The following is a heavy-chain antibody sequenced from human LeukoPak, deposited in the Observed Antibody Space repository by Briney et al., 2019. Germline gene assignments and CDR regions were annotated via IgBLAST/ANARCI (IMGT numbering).Heavy chain of an antibody. CDR1: GGSFSGYY. V-gene: IGHV4-34*01. D-gene: IGHD2-15*01. CDR3: ARGQYCSGGSCYRRGYGIDV. J-gene: IGHJ6*04. Sequence: PSETLSLTCAVYGGSFSGYYWSWIRQPPGKGLEWIGEINHSGSTNYNPSLKSRVTISVDTSKNQFSLKLSSVTAADTAVYYCARGQYCSGGSCYRRGYGIDVWGKGTTVTVSS. CDR2: INHSGST.